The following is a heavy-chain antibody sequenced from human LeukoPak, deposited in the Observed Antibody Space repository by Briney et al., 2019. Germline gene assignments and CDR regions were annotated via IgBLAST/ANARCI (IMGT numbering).Heavy chain of an antibody. V-gene: IGHV3-30*18. CDR3: AKLPPDILTGYYLTPSAGLDYFDY. J-gene: IGHJ4*02. CDR2: ISYDGSNK. CDR1: GFTFSSYG. D-gene: IGHD3-9*01. Sequence: PGRSLGLSCAASGFTFSSYGMHWVRQAPGKGLEWVAVISYDGSNKYYADSVKGRFTISRDNSKNTLYLQMNSLRAEDTAVYYCAKLPPDILTGYYLTPSAGLDYFDYWGQGTLVTVSS.